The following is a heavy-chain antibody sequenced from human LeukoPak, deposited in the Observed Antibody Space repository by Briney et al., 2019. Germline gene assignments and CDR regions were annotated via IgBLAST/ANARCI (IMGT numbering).Heavy chain of an antibody. CDR2: ISYDGSNK. D-gene: IGHD6-13*01. Sequence: GGSLRLSCAASGFTFSTFGMHWVRQAPGKGLEWVAVISYDGSNKYYGDSVKGRFTISRDNSRNTLYLQMNSLRAEDTAVYYCAKKFPGTVAAGPDHWGQGTLVTVSS. CDR3: AKKFPGTVAAGPDH. V-gene: IGHV3-30*18. CDR1: GFTFSTFG. J-gene: IGHJ4*02.